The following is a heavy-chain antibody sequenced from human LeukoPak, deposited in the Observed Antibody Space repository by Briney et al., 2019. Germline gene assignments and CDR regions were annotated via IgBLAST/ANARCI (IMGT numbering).Heavy chain of an antibody. Sequence: GGSLRPSCAASGFTFSDYYMSWIRQAPGKGLEWVSYISSSGSTIYYADSVKGRFTISRDNAKNSLYLQMNSLRAEDTALYYCAKFRTNKNAFDIWGQGTMVTVSS. CDR3: AKFRTNKNAFDI. D-gene: IGHD1-14*01. J-gene: IGHJ3*02. CDR2: ISSSGSTI. CDR1: GFTFSDYY. V-gene: IGHV3-11*01.